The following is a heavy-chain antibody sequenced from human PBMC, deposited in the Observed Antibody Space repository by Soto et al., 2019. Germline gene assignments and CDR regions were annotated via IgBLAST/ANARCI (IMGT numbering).Heavy chain of an antibody. J-gene: IGHJ4*02. CDR2: ISSSSSYI. Sequence: GGSLRLSCAASGFTFSSYSMNWVRQAPGEGLEWVSSISSSSSYIYYADSVKGRFTISRDNAKNSLYLQMNSLRAEDTAVYYCARDGGSSSSATDYWGQGTLVTVSS. D-gene: IGHD6-6*01. CDR3: ARDGGSSSSATDY. CDR1: GFTFSSYS. V-gene: IGHV3-21*01.